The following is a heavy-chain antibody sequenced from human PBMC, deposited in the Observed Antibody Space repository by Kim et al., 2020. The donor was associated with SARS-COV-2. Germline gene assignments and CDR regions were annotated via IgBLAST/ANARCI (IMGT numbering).Heavy chain of an antibody. CDR3: ARGGASRDGYTYRFDY. CDR2: IYYSGNT. Sequence: SETLSLTCAVSGASISSNNWWSWVRQSPGKGLEWIAAIYYSGNTNYSPSLESRVTISVDKPKNKFSLNLTPVTAADTAVYYCARGGASRDGYTYRFDYWGQGTLVTVSS. J-gene: IGHJ4*02. D-gene: IGHD5-12*01. V-gene: IGHV4-4*02. CDR1: GASISSNNW.